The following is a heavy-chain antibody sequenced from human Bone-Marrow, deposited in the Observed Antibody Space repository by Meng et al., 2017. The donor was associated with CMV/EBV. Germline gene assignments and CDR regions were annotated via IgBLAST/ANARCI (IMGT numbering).Heavy chain of an antibody. Sequence: SETLSLTCAVYGGSFSGYYWSWIRQPPGKGLEWIGEINHSGSTNYNPSLKSRVTISVDTSKNQFSLNLNSVTATDTAVYYCARHTIAFDPWGQGTLVTVSS. V-gene: IGHV4-34*01. CDR1: GGSFSGYY. J-gene: IGHJ5*02. D-gene: IGHD3-10*01. CDR2: INHSGST. CDR3: ARHTIAFDP.